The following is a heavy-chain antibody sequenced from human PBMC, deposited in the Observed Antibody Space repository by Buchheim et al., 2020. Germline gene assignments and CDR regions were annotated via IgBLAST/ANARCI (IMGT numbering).Heavy chain of an antibody. J-gene: IGHJ6*02. CDR3: ARDDYPIYYYYYGMDV. CDR2: IKQDGSEK. V-gene: IGHV3-7*03. D-gene: IGHD4-11*01. CDR1: GFTFSSYW. Sequence: EVQLVESGGGVVQPGGSLRLSCAASGFTFSSYWMSWVRQAPGKGLEWVANIKQDGSEKYYVDSVKGRFTISRDNAKNSLYLQMNSLRAEDTAVYYCARDDYPIYYYYYGMDVWGQGTT.